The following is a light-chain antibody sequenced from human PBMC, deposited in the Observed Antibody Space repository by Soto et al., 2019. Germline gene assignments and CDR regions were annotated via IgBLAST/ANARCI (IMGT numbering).Light chain of an antibody. CDR1: QGISNY. CDR2: AAS. J-gene: IGKJ5*01. V-gene: IGKV1-27*01. Sequence: DIQMTQSPSSLSASVGDRVTITCRASQGISNYLAWYQQKPGKVPKLLIYAASTLQSGVPSRFSGSGSGTDFTLTISSLQPEDVPTYYCQKYNSAPLITFGQGTRLEIK. CDR3: QKYNSAPLIT.